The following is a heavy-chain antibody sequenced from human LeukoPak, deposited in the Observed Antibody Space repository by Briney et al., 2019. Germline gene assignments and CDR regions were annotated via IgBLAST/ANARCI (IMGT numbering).Heavy chain of an antibody. CDR1: GYILTELS. V-gene: IGHV1-24*01. CDR3: ATGYYGPGAFDI. J-gene: IGHJ3*02. CDR2: FDPEDGET. Sequence: ASVKVSCKVSGYILTELSMHWVRQAPGKGLEWMGGFDPEDGETIYAQKFQGRVTMTEDTSTDTAYMELSSLRSEDTAVYYCATGYYGPGAFDIWGQGTMVTVSS. D-gene: IGHD4-17*01.